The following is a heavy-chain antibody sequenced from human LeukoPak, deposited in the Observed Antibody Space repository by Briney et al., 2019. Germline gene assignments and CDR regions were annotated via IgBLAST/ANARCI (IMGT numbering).Heavy chain of an antibody. CDR1: GGSISSGDYY. CDR3: AREHIQQNYDFWSGYSQRWFDP. Sequence: SETLSLTCTVSGGSISSGDYYWSWIRQPPGKGLEWIGYIYYSGSTYYNPSLKSRVTISVDTSKNQFSLKLSSVTAADTAVYYCAREHIQQNYDFWSGYSQRWFDPWGQGTLVTVSS. J-gene: IGHJ5*02. V-gene: IGHV4-30-4*08. D-gene: IGHD3-3*01. CDR2: IYYSGST.